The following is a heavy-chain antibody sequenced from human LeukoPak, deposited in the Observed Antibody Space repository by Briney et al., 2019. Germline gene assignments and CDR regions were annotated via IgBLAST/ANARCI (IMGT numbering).Heavy chain of an antibody. J-gene: IGHJ3*02. CDR2: IYYSGST. CDR1: GGSISSYY. Sequence: PSETLSLTCTVSGGSISSYYWSWIRQPPGKGLEWIGYIYYSGSTNYNPSLKSRVTISVDTSKNQFSLKLSSVTAADTAVYYCARQTMKYAFDIWGQGTMVTVSS. D-gene: IGHD3-22*01. V-gene: IGHV4-59*08. CDR3: ARQTMKYAFDI.